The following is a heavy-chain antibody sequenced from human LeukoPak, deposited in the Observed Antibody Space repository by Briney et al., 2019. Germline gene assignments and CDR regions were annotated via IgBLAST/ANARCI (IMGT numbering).Heavy chain of an antibody. Sequence: PSETLSLTCTVSGGSISSYYWSWIRQPPGKGLEWIGYIYYSGSTNYNPSLKSRVTISVDTSKNQFSLKLSSVTAADTAVYYCARYIVGATTVQNAFDIWGQGTMVTVSS. V-gene: IGHV4-59*01. CDR3: ARYIVGATTVQNAFDI. J-gene: IGHJ3*02. CDR1: GGSISSYY. D-gene: IGHD1-26*01. CDR2: IYYSGST.